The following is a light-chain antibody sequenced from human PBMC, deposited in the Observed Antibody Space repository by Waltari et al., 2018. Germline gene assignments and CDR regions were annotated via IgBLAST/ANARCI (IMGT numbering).Light chain of an antibody. CDR3: QQYNNWPWT. Sequence: EIVMTQSPATLSVSPGESATLPCRARQSVSSNLAWYQQKPGQAPRLLIYGASTRATGIPARFSGSGSGTEFTLTISSLQSEDFAVYYCQQYNNWPWTFGQGTKVEIK. J-gene: IGKJ1*01. V-gene: IGKV3-15*01. CDR1: QSVSSN. CDR2: GAS.